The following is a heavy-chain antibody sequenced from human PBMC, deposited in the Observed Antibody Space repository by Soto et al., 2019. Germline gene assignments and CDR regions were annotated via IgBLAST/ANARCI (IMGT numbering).Heavy chain of an antibody. J-gene: IGHJ4*02. CDR3: ARDPSHGSGSYLDY. CDR2: IWYDGSNK. CDR1: GFSFNNYG. Sequence: GGSLRLSCVASGFSFNNYGMHWVRQAPGKGLEWVAVIWYDGSNKYYADSVKGRFTISRDNSENTLYLQMSSLRAEDTAVYFCARDPSHGSGSYLDYWGQGALVTVSS. V-gene: IGHV3-33*01. D-gene: IGHD3-10*01.